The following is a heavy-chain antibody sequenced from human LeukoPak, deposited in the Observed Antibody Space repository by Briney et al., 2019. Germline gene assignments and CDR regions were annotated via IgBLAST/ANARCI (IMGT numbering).Heavy chain of an antibody. CDR1: GGSLSSYY. V-gene: IGHV4-59*01. J-gene: IGHJ4*02. Sequence: SETLSLTCTVSGGSLSSYYWSWIRQPPGKGLEWIGYIYYSGSTNYNPSLKSRVTISVDTSKNQFSLKLSSVTAADTAVYYCARSNKSGSYALFDYWGQGTLVTVSS. CDR2: IYYSGST. CDR3: ARSNKSGSYALFDY. D-gene: IGHD1-26*01.